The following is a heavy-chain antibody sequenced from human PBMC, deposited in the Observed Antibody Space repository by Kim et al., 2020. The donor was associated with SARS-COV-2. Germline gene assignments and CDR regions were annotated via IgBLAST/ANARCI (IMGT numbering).Heavy chain of an antibody. CDR3: ARHEAPGDSGSYSDDYWFDP. V-gene: IGHV4-59*08. CDR2: IYYSGST. Sequence: SETLSLTCTVSGSSISSYYWSWIRQPPGKGLEWIGYIYYSGSTNYNPSLKSRVTISVDTSKNQFSLKLSSVTAADTAVYYCARHEAPGDSGSYSDDYWFDPWGQGTLVTVSS. J-gene: IGHJ5*02. CDR1: GSSISSYY. D-gene: IGHD1-26*01.